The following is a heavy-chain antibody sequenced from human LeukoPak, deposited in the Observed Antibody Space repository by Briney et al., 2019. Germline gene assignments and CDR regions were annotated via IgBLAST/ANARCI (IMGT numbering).Heavy chain of an antibody. CDR1: GYTFTGYY. J-gene: IGHJ6*03. V-gene: IGHV1-2*02. Sequence: ASVKVSCKASGYTFTGYYMHWVRQAPGQGLEWMGWINPNSGGTNYAQKFQGRVTMTRDTSISTAYMELSRLRSDDTAVFYCARRSQVVPAAARRDYYYYMDVWGKGSTVTISS. CDR3: ARRSQVVPAAARRDYYYYMDV. D-gene: IGHD2-2*01. CDR2: INPNSGGT.